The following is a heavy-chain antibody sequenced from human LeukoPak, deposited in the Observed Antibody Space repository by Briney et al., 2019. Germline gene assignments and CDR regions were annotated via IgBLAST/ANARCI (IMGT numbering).Heavy chain of an antibody. V-gene: IGHV2-5*02. D-gene: IGHD6-19*01. CDR1: GFSLSTSGVG. CDR3: AHSSESSAVAGTVGGMHFDY. J-gene: IGHJ4*02. CDR2: IYWDDDK. Sequence: SGPTLVKPTQTLTLTCTFSGFSLSTSGVGVGWIRQPPGKALEWLALIYWDDDKRYSPSLKSRLTITKDTSKNQVVLTMTNMDPVDTATYYCAHSSESSAVAGTVGGMHFDYWGQGTLVTVSS.